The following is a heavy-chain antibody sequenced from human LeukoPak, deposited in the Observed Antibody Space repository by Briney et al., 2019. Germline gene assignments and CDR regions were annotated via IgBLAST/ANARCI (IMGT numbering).Heavy chain of an antibody. V-gene: IGHV3-30*18. CDR2: ISYDGSNK. D-gene: IGHD2-15*01. J-gene: IGHJ4*02. CDR3: AKDRDYSSYNFYY. Sequence: GGSLRLSCAASGFTFSSYGMHWVRQAPGKGLEWVAVISYDGSNKYYADSVKGRFTISRDNSKNTLYLQMNSLRAEDTAVYYCAKDRDYSSYNFYYWGQGTLGTVS. CDR1: GFTFSSYG.